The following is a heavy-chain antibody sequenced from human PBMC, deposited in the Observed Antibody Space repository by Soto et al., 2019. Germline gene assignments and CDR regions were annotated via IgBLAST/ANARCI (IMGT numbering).Heavy chain of an antibody. CDR2: ISYDGSNE. D-gene: IGHD6-19*01. V-gene: IGHV3-30*18. Sequence: QVQLVESGGGVVQPGRSLRLSCAASGFTFSRYAMHWVRQAPGKGLQWVTIISYDGSNEYYADSVKGRFTISRDNSKNTLYLQMNSLRAEETAVYYCAKGRGGWRNYGMDVWGQGTTVTVSS. CDR1: GFTFSRYA. J-gene: IGHJ6*02. CDR3: AKGRGGWRNYGMDV.